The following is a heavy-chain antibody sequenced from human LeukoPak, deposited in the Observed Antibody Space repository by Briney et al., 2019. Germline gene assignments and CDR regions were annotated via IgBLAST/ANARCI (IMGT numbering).Heavy chain of an antibody. V-gene: IGHV3-48*04. J-gene: IGHJ4*02. Sequence: GGSXRXXCAASGFSFTGHNMNWVRQAPGKGREWISFVSISSGTIYYADSVKGRFNISRDNAKSSLDLQMNSLRAEDTAVYYCARAMSTFGGVRNYFDSWGQGTLVTVSS. CDR2: VSISSGTI. CDR1: GFSFTGHN. D-gene: IGHD3-16*01. CDR3: ARAMSTFGGVRNYFDS.